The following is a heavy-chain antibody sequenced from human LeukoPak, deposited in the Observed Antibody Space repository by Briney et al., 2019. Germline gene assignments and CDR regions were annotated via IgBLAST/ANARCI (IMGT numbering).Heavy chain of an antibody. J-gene: IGHJ3*02. CDR1: GFTVSSNY. Sequence: GGSLRLSCVASGFTVSSNYMSWVRQAPGKGLEWVSVIYSGGSTYYADSVKGRFTISRDNSKNTLYLQMNSLRAEDTAVYYCARDVTTMVREGDAFDIWGQGTMVTVSS. V-gene: IGHV3-66*01. CDR3: ARDVTTMVREGDAFDI. CDR2: IYSGGST. D-gene: IGHD3-10*01.